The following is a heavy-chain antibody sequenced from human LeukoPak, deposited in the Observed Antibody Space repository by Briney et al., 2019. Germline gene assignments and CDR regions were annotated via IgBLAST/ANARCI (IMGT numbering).Heavy chain of an antibody. Sequence: SETLSLTCTVSGGSISSSSYYWGWIRQPPGKGLEWIGSIYYSGSTYYNPSLRSRVTISVDTSKNQFSLKLSSVTAADTAVYYCASAPYGSAFDIWGQGTMVTVSS. CDR2: IYYSGST. D-gene: IGHD3-10*01. J-gene: IGHJ3*02. CDR3: ASAPYGSAFDI. V-gene: IGHV4-39*01. CDR1: GGSISSSSYY.